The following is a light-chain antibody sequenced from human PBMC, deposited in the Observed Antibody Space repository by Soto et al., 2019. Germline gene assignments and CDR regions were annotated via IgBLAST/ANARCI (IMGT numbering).Light chain of an antibody. CDR3: QQYGSSPWT. J-gene: IGKJ1*01. V-gene: IGKV3-20*01. CDR1: QSVWGDF. Sequence: EIVLTQSPGTLSLSPGERATLSCRASQSVWGDFLAWYQQKPGQAPRLLIYGASSRATGIPDRFSGSGSVTDFTLTISRLEPEDFAVYYCQQYGSSPWTFGQGTKVEIK. CDR2: GAS.